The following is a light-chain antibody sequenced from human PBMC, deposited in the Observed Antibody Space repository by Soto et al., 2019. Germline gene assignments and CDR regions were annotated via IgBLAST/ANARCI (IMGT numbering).Light chain of an antibody. CDR1: QSVSSSY. CDR2: GAS. CDR3: QQYVSSPQT. J-gene: IGKJ1*01. V-gene: IGKV3-20*01. Sequence: EIVLTQSPGTLSLSPGERATLSCRASQSVSSSYLAWYQQKPGQAPRLLIYGASNRATGIPDRFSGSGSGTDFTLTISRPEPEDFAMYFCQQYVSSPQTFGQGTKVEIK.